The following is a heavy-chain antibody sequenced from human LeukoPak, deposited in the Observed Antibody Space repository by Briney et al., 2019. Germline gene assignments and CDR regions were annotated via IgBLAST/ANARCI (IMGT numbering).Heavy chain of an antibody. CDR2: LSGSGITT. CDR3: AKGIYSSGWSYFDY. CDR1: GFTFSSYA. J-gene: IGHJ4*01. V-gene: IGHV3-23*01. Sequence: GGSLRLSCAASGFTFSSYAMNWVRQAPGKGLEWVSTLSGSGITTYYADSVKGRFTISRDNSKNTLYLQMNSLRAEDTAVYYCAKGIYSSGWSYFDYWGHGTLVTVSS. D-gene: IGHD6-19*01.